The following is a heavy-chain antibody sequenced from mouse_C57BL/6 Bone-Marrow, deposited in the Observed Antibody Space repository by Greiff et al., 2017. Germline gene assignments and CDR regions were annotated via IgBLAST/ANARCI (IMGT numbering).Heavy chain of an antibody. V-gene: IGHV3-6*01. D-gene: IGHD1-1*01. CDR3: ARGYEKSSYYAMDY. CDR1: GYSITSGYY. CDR2: IRYDGST. Sequence: EVQLVESGPGLVKPSPSLSLSCSVTGYSITSGYYWNWIRQFPGNKLEWMGYIRYDGSTNYNPSLKNRISITRDTSRNQFFLKLNSVTTEDTATYYCARGYEKSSYYAMDYWGQGTSVTVSS. J-gene: IGHJ4*01.